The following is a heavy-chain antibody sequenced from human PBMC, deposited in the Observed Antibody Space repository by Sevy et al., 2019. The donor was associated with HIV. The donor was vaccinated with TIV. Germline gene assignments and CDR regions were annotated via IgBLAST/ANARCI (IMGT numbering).Heavy chain of an antibody. CDR3: ARDSVIFPRIFDS. Sequence: SDTLSLTCTVSGDSVSSYFWSWIRQPPGKGLEWIGNIYYTGNTNYNPSLKSRVTMSLDTSKKRFSLRLSSVTAPDTAVYYGARDSVIFPRIFDSWGQGTLVTVSS. D-gene: IGHD2-21*01. J-gene: IGHJ4*02. V-gene: IGHV4-59*02. CDR1: GDSVSSYF. CDR2: IYYTGNT.